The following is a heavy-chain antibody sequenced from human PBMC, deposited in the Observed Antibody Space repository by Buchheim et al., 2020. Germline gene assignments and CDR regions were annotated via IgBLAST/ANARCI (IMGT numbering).Heavy chain of an antibody. J-gene: IGHJ6*02. Sequence: EVQLVESGGGLVKPGGSLRLSCAASGFTFSSYSMNWVRQAPGKGLEWVSSISSSSSYIYYADSVKGRFTISRDNAKNSLYLQMNSLRAEDTAVYYCARKGLDIVAIPIRYYYGMDVWGQGTT. CDR2: ISSSSSYI. D-gene: IGHD5-12*01. V-gene: IGHV3-21*01. CDR3: ARKGLDIVAIPIRYYYGMDV. CDR1: GFTFSSYS.